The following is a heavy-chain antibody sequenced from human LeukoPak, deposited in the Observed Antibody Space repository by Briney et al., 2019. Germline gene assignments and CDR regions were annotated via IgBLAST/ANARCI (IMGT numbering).Heavy chain of an antibody. CDR1: GFTFSTYA. J-gene: IGHJ3*02. D-gene: IGHD4-23*01. Sequence: GGSLRLSCAASGFTFSTYAMSWVRQAPGKGLEWVSVIGSSGGSTHYADSVKGQFTISRDNSRNTLSLQMNSLRAEDTAVYYCAKDPSDYVGAFDIWGQGTMVSVSS. CDR3: AKDPSDYVGAFDI. CDR2: IGSSGGST. V-gene: IGHV3-23*01.